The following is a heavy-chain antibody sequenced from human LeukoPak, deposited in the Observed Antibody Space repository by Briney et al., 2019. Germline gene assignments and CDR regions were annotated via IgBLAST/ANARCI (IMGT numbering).Heavy chain of an antibody. Sequence: PSETLSLTCTVSGGSISSSTYYWGWIRQPPGKGLEYIGSINYSGSTYYNPSLKSRVTISVDTSKNQFSLKLSSVTAADTAVYYCASRNYYDSSCDYWGQGTLVTVSS. V-gene: IGHV4-39*07. CDR2: INYSGST. CDR3: ASRNYYDSSCDY. J-gene: IGHJ4*02. D-gene: IGHD3-22*01. CDR1: GGSISSSTYY.